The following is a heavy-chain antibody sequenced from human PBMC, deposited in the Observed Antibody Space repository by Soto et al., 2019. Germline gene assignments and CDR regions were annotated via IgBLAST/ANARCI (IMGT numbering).Heavy chain of an antibody. CDR3: ARGDTMIVVDAFDI. Sequence: QVQLVQSGAEVKKPGASVKVSCKASGYTFTSYDINWVRQATGQGLEWMGWMNPNSGNTGYAQKFQGRVTMTRNTXXSTAYMERSSLVSEDTAVYYCARGDTMIVVDAFDIWGQGTMVTVSS. CDR2: MNPNSGNT. CDR1: GYTFTSYD. D-gene: IGHD3-22*01. V-gene: IGHV1-8*01. J-gene: IGHJ3*02.